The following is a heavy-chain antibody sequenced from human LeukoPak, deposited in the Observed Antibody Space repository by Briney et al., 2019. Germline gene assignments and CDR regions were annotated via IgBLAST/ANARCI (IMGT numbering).Heavy chain of an antibody. CDR1: GFTFSSYW. CDR3: ARGVDSAIDW. Sequence: GGSLRLSCAASGFTFSSYWMNWVRQAPGKGLEWVANINGDGRDKYYVGSVRGRFTISRDNADNALYLQMNSLRGDDTALYYCARGVDSAIDWWGQGTQVTVSS. J-gene: IGHJ4*02. V-gene: IGHV3-7*01. D-gene: IGHD3-9*01. CDR2: INGDGRDK.